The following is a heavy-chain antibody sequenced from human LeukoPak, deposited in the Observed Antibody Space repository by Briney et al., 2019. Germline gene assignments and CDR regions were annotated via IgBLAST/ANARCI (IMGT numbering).Heavy chain of an antibody. J-gene: IGHJ6*03. CDR3: AKGPPSRITARAPYYFYYMDV. CDR2: INWNSGST. V-gene: IGHV3-20*04. Sequence: PGGSLRLSCAASGFDFGDYGMSWVRHAPGKGLEWVSGINWNSGSTGYADSVKGRFTISRDNARKSLYLQMNSLRAEDTAVYYCAKGPPSRITARAPYYFYYMDVWGQGTTVTVSS. D-gene: IGHD6-13*01. CDR1: GFDFGDYG.